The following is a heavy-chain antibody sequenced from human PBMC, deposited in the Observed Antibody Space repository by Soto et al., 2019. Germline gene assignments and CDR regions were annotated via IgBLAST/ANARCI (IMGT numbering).Heavy chain of an antibody. J-gene: IGHJ4*02. CDR3: AKDRGSNWYESVDS. D-gene: IGHD6-13*01. CDR2: IRGSGGPT. Sequence: EVHLLESGGGLVQPRGSLRLSCAASGFAFSSYAMNWVRQAPGKGLEWVSGIRGSGGPTYYADSVKGRFTVSRDNSENMLFLQLNSLRAEDTAVYYCAKDRGSNWYESVDSWGQGTLVTVSS. V-gene: IGHV3-23*01. CDR1: GFAFSSYA.